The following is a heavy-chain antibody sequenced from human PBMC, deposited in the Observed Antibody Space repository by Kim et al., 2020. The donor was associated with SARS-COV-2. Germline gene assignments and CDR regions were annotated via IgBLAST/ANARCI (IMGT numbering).Heavy chain of an antibody. V-gene: IGHV3-15*01. J-gene: IGHJ4*02. CDR1: GFTFSNAW. CDR3: TTNPPKEVGATKN. Sequence: GGSLRLSCAASGFTFSNAWMSWVRQAPGKGLEWVGRIKSKTDGGTTDYAAPVKGRFTISRDDSKNTLYLQMNSLKTEDTAVYYCTTNPPKEVGATKNWGQGTLVTVSS. D-gene: IGHD1-26*01. CDR2: IKSKTDGGTT.